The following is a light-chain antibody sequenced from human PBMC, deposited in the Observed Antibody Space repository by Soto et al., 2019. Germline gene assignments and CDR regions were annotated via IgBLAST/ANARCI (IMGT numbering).Light chain of an antibody. CDR3: QQYGSSPRIT. Sequence: EIVLTQSPGTLSLSPGERATLSCRASQSVGSTYLAWYQHKPGQAPRLLIYGASSRATGIPDRFSGSGSGTNFILTISRLEHEDFAVYYCQQYGSSPRITFGQGTRLEIK. V-gene: IGKV3-20*01. J-gene: IGKJ5*01. CDR1: QSVGSTY. CDR2: GAS.